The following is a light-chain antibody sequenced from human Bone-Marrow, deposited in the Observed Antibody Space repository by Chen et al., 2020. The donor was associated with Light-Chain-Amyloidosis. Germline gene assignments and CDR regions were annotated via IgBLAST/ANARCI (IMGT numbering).Light chain of an antibody. CDR3: SSYTITNTLV. Sequence: QSALTQPASVSGSPGQSITISCTGTSSDVGGDNHVSWYQQHPDKAPKLMIYEVTNRPSWVPDRFSGSKSANTASLTISGLQTADEADYFCSSYTITNTLVFGSGTMVTVL. CDR1: SSDVGGDNH. J-gene: IGLJ1*01. CDR2: EVT. V-gene: IGLV2-14*01.